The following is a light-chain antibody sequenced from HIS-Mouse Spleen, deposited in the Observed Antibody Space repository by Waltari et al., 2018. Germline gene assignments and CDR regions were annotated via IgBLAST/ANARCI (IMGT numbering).Light chain of an antibody. J-gene: IGLJ3*02. Sequence: QSALTQPASVSGSPGQSITISCTGTSSDVGSYNLVSWYQQHPGKAPKLMIYEGSKRPSGVSNRFSGYKSGNTASLIISGLQAEDEADYYCCSYAGSSTWVFGGGTKLTVL. V-gene: IGLV2-23*01. CDR2: EGS. CDR1: SSDVGSYNL. CDR3: CSYAGSSTWV.